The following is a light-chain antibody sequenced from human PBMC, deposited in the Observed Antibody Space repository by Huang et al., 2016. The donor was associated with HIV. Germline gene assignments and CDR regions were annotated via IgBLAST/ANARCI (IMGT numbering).Light chain of an antibody. J-gene: IGKJ1*01. CDR3: QQTYSTPRT. CDR1: QTINTD. Sequence: DIQMTQFPSSLSACVGDRVTITSRASQTINTDLNWYHEKPGKAPKLLIYAASSLHSGVPSRFSCSGSGTDFTLTISGLQREDFATYVCQQTYSTPRTFGQGTRVEIK. CDR2: AAS. V-gene: IGKV1-39*01.